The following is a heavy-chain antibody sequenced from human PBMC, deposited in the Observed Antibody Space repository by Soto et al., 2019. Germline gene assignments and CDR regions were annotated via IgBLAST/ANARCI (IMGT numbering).Heavy chain of an antibody. D-gene: IGHD6-19*01. CDR1: GGSISSSSYY. J-gene: IGHJ4*02. V-gene: IGHV4-39*01. CDR3: ARLMGIAVAGALR. Sequence: PSETLSLTCTVSGGSISSSSYYWGWIRQPPGKGLEWIGSIYYSGSTYYNPSLKSRVTISVDTSKNQFSLKLSSVTAADTAVYYCARLMGIAVAGALRWGQGTLVTVSS. CDR2: IYYSGST.